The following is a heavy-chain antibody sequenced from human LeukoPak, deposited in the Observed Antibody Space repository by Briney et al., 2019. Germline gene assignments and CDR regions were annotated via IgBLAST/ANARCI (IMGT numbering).Heavy chain of an antibody. V-gene: IGHV4-59*01. CDR1: VGSISSYH. J-gene: IGHJ4*02. Sequence: SETLSLTCTVSVGSISSYHWSWIRQPPGKGLEWFGSIYYSGSTNYNPSRKSRVTISVDTSKNQFSLKLSSVTAADTAVYYCARGQYDYVWGSYSIGYFDYWGQGTLVTVSS. D-gene: IGHD3-16*01. CDR3: ARGQYDYVWGSYSIGYFDY. CDR2: IYYSGST.